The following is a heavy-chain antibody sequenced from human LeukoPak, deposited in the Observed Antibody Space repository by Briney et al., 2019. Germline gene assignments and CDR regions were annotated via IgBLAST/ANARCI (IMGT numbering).Heavy chain of an antibody. CDR2: IYYSGST. CDR3: ARKDYGDYSFDY. Sequence: SETLSLTCTVSGGSVSSGGYYWSWIRQPPGKGLEWIGYIYYSGSTNYNPSLKSRVTISVVTSKNQSSLKLTSVTAAGTAMSYCARKDYGDYSFDYWGQGTLVTVSS. CDR1: GGSVSSGGYY. D-gene: IGHD4-17*01. J-gene: IGHJ4*02. V-gene: IGHV4-61*08.